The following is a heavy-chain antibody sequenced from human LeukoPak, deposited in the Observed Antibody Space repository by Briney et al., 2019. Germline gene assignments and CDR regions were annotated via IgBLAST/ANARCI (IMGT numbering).Heavy chain of an antibody. V-gene: IGHV4-61*02. Sequence: SETLSLTCTVSGGSISSGSYYWSWIRQPAGKGLEWIGRIYTSGSTNYNPSLKSRVTISVDTSKNQFSLKLSSVTAADTAVYYCARDLDYYGSGSYEAYWGQGTLVTVSS. CDR2: IYTSGST. D-gene: IGHD3-10*01. CDR3: ARDLDYYGSGSYEAY. CDR1: GGSISSGSYY. J-gene: IGHJ4*02.